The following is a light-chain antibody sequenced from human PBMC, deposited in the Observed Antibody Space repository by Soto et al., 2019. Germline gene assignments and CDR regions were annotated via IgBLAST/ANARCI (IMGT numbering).Light chain of an antibody. CDR1: QNIRSN. V-gene: IGKV3-15*01. CDR2: GAS. CDR3: QQYNNWPPWT. J-gene: IGKJ1*01. Sequence: EIVMTQSPGTLSVSPGERATLTCRANQNIRSNLAWHQQKPGQAPKLLIYGASTRATGVPARFSGSGSGTEFTLTISSLQSEDFAVYYCQQYNNWPPWTFGRGTKVEIK.